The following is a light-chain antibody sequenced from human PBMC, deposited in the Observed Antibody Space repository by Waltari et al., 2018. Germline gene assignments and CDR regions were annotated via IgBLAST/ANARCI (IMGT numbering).Light chain of an antibody. CDR1: SSDVGGYNY. CDR2: DVT. J-gene: IGLJ2*01. V-gene: IGLV2-8*01. Sequence: QSALTQPPSASGSPGPSVTIPCTGTSSDVGGYNYVSWYRQYPDKAPKLIIYDVTKRPSGVPDRFSGSKSGNTASLTVSGLQAEDEADYYCTSYGGSNNFVIFGGGTKLTVL. CDR3: TSYGGSNNFVI.